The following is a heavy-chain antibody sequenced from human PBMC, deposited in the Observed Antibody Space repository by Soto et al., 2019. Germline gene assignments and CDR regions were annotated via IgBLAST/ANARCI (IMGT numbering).Heavy chain of an antibody. Sequence: ASVKVSCKASGYTFTSYGISWVRQAPGQGLEWMGWISAYNGNTNYAQKLQGRVTMTTETSTSTAYMELRSLRSDDTAVYYCARDRSIAAAGRGATRPIDYWGQGTLVTVSS. CDR1: GYTFTSYG. CDR3: ARDRSIAAAGRGATRPIDY. V-gene: IGHV1-18*01. D-gene: IGHD6-13*01. CDR2: ISAYNGNT. J-gene: IGHJ4*02.